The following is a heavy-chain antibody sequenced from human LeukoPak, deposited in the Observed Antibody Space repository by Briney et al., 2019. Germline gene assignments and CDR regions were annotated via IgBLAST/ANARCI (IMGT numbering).Heavy chain of an antibody. J-gene: IGHJ4*02. CDR1: GGSISSYY. CDR3: ARRFVVALGS. Sequence: SETLSLTCTVSGGSISSYYWSWIRQPPGKGLEWTGYIYYSGSTNYNPSLKSRVTISVDTSKNQFSLKLSSVTAADTAVYYCARRFVVALGSWGQRTLVTVSS. D-gene: IGHD2-15*01. V-gene: IGHV4-59*08. CDR2: IYYSGST.